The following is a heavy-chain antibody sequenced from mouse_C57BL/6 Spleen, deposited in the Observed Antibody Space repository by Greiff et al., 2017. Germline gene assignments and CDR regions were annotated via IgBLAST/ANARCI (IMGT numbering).Heavy chain of an antibody. D-gene: IGHD1-1*01. CDR1: GFTFSDYY. CDR2: INYDGSST. V-gene: IGHV5-16*01. J-gene: IGHJ4*01. Sequence: EVKLVESEGGLVQPGSSMKLSCTASGFTFSDYYMAWVRQVPEKGLEWVANINYDGSSTYYLDSLKSRFIISRDNAKNILYLQMSSLKSEDTATYYWARAPYYGSSPWYAMDYWGQGTSVTVSS. CDR3: ARAPYYGSSPWYAMDY.